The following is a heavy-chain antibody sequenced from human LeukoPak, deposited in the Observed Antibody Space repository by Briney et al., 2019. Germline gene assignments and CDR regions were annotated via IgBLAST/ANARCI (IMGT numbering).Heavy chain of an antibody. V-gene: IGHV4-59*01. CDR1: GGSISSYY. D-gene: IGHD3-10*01. CDR2: IYYSGST. Sequence: SETLSLTCTVSGGSISSYYWSWIRQPPGKGLEWIGDIYYSGSTNYNPSLKSRVTISVDTSKNQFSLKLSSVTAADTAVYYCARVFYGSGSYYYFDYWGQGTLVTVSS. J-gene: IGHJ4*02. CDR3: ARVFYGSGSYYYFDY.